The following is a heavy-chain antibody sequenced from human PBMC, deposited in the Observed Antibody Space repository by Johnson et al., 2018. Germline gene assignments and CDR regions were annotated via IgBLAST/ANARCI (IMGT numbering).Heavy chain of an antibody. J-gene: IGHJ6*03. CDR2: IIPIFGAA. D-gene: IGHD2-2*01. V-gene: IGHV1-69*14. CDR3: ARTQLAHLVPAPIFYYYYRDV. CDR1: GGTFSSYA. Sequence: QVQLVQSGAEVKKPGSSVKVSCKASGGTFSSYAISWVRQAPGQGLEWMGGIIPIFGAANYAQKFQGRVTITADKSTSTAYMGLSSLRSEDTAVYYCARTQLAHLVPAPIFYYYYRDVWGKGTTVTVSS.